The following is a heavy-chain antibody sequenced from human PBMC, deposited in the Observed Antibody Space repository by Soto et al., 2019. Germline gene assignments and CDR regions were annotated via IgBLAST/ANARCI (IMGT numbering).Heavy chain of an antibody. V-gene: IGHV3-48*02. CDR1: GFTFSSYS. Sequence: EVQLVESGGGLVQPGGSLRLSCAASGFTFSSYSMNWVRQAPGKGLEWVSYISSSSSTIYYADSVKGRFTISRDNAKTSLYLQMNSLRDEDTAVYYCARAAPGAGASTPVDYWGQGTLVTVSS. J-gene: IGHJ4*02. D-gene: IGHD1-26*01. CDR2: ISSSSSTI. CDR3: ARAAPGAGASTPVDY.